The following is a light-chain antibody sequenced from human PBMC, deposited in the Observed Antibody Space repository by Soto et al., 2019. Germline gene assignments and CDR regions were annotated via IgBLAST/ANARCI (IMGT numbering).Light chain of an antibody. J-gene: IGKJ4*01. V-gene: IGKV3-11*01. CDR1: QSVSSN. CDR3: QQRSNGPLA. Sequence: EIVMTKSPATLSVSPGERATLSCRASQSVSSNLAWYQQKPGQAPRLLIYDASNRATGIPARFSGSGSGTYFTLTISSLEPEDLAVYYCQQRSNGPLAFGGGTKVDIK. CDR2: DAS.